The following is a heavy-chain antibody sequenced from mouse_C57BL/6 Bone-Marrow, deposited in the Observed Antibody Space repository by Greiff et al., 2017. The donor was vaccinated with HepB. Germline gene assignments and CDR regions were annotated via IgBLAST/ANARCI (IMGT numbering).Heavy chain of an antibody. D-gene: IGHD1-1*01. CDR2: ISSGSSTI. CDR3: ARKPVYYDGRRYWYCDV. Sequence: EVMLVESGGGLVKPGGSLKLSCAASGFTFSDYGMHWVRQAPEKGLEWVAYISSGSSTIYYADTVKGRFTISRDNAKNTLFLQMTSLRSEDTAMYYCARKPVYYDGRRYWYCDVWGTGTTVTVSS. J-gene: IGHJ1*03. V-gene: IGHV5-17*01. CDR1: GFTFSDYG.